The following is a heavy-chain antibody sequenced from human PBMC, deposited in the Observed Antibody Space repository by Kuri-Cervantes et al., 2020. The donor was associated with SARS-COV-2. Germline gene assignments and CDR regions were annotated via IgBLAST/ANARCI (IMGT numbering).Heavy chain of an antibody. J-gene: IGHJ4*02. Sequence: ESLKISCAASGFTFSSYGMSWVRQAPGKGLEWIGSIYYSGSTYYNPSLKSRVTISVDTSKNQFSLKLSSVTTADTAVYYCARRSYYYDSSGYPQYYFDYWGQGTLVTVSS. CDR1: GFTFSSYGM. V-gene: IGHV4-39*01. CDR2: IYYSGST. CDR3: ARRSYYYDSSGYPQYYFDY. D-gene: IGHD3-22*01.